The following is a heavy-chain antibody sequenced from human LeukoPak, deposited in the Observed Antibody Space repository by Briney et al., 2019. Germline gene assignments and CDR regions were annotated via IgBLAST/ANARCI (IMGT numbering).Heavy chain of an antibody. D-gene: IGHD3-9*01. CDR2: ISSSSSYI. V-gene: IGHV3-21*01. CDR3: AREIYDILTGYYNTN. Sequence: GGSLRLSCAASGFTFSSYSMNWVRQAPGKGLEWVSSISSSSSYIYYADSVKGRFTISRDNAKNSLYLQMNSLRAEDTAVYYCAREIYDILTGYYNTNWGQGTLVTVPS. CDR1: GFTFSSYS. J-gene: IGHJ4*02.